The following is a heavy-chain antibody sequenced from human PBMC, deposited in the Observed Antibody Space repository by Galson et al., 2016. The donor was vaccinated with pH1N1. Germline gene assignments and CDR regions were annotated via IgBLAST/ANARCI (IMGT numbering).Heavy chain of an antibody. CDR3: AKEGASRSAGYFES. CDR1: GGSVSNNY. Sequence: SETLSLTCTVSGGSVSNNYYSWIRQSPGKGLEWIAYIYYNGNTKYNPSLKSRVTISLDTSKNQVPLNLTSVTAADTAIYYCAKEGASRSAGYFESWGQEPWSPSPQ. V-gene: IGHV4-59*02. CDR2: IYYNGNT. D-gene: IGHD1-26*01. J-gene: IGHJ4*01.